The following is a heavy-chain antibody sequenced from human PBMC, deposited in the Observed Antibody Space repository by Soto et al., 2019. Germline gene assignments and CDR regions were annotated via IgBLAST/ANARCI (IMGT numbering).Heavy chain of an antibody. V-gene: IGHV1-18*04. CDR2: ISAYNGNT. Sequence: ASVKVSCKASGYTFTSYGISWLRQSAGQGLEWMGWISAYNGNTNYAQKLQGRVTMTTDTSTSTAYMELRSLRSDDTAVYYCARGDNYYDSSGYVDYWGQGTLVTVSS. D-gene: IGHD3-22*01. CDR3: ARGDNYYDSSGYVDY. J-gene: IGHJ4*02. CDR1: GYTFTSYG.